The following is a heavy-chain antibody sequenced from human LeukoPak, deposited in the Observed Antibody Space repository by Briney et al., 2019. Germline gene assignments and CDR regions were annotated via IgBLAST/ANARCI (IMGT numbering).Heavy chain of an antibody. Sequence: TGGSLRLSCAASGFTFSNFGMSWVRQAPGKRLEWVSFISAGGINTYYGDSVKGRFSISRDNSKNTLFLQMDSLRAEDTAVYYCAKRAAYGTVWYQFDYWGQGTLVTVSS. J-gene: IGHJ4*02. CDR1: GFTFSNFG. D-gene: IGHD6-19*01. V-gene: IGHV3-23*01. CDR3: AKRAAYGTVWYQFDY. CDR2: ISAGGINT.